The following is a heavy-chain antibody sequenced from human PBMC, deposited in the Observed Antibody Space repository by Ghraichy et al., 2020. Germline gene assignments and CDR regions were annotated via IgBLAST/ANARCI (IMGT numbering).Heavy chain of an antibody. D-gene: IGHD3-22*01. CDR3: ARTIDSSDPPPLPNY. J-gene: IGHJ4*02. V-gene: IGHV1-3*01. CDR1: GYTFTSYA. Sequence: ASVKVSCKTSGYTFTSYAMHWVRQAPGQRLEWMGWINGGNGNTKYSQKFQGRVTITSDTSASTAYMELSSLRSEDTAVYYCARTIDSSDPPPLPNYWGQGTLVTVSS. CDR2: INGGNGNT.